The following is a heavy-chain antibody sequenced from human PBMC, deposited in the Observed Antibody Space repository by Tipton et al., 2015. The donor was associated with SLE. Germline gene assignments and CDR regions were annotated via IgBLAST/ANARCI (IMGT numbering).Heavy chain of an antibody. CDR1: GFTFSSYG. Sequence: SLRLSCAASGFTFSSYGMHWVRQAPGKGLEWVAFIRYDGSNKYYADSVKGRFTISRDNSKNTLYLQMNSLRAEDTAVYYCAKDHLVHDAFDIWGQGTMVTVSS. CDR3: AKDHLVHDAFDI. V-gene: IGHV3-30*02. D-gene: IGHD2-8*02. CDR2: IRYDGSNK. J-gene: IGHJ3*02.